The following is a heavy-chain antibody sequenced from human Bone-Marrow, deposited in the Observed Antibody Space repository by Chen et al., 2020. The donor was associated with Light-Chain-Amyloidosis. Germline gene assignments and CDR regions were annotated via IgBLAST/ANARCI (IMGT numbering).Heavy chain of an antibody. J-gene: IGHJ4*02. CDR3: VASHVIVGALES. CDR2: IRTKNRGYTT. Sequence: EVQLVESGGGLVQPGGSLRLACGASGFTLGDPGIHWVRQASGKGVEWLGRIRTKNRGYTTSYAAPVEGRFTVSRDDSKTTAYLQMDSLKIEDTALYYCVASHVIVGALESWGQGTLVIVSP. D-gene: IGHD2-21*01. V-gene: IGHV3-73*01. CDR1: GFTLGDPG.